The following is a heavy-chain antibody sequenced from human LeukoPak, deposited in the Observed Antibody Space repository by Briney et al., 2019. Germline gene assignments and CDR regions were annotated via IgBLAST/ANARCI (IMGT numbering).Heavy chain of an antibody. Sequence: PGGSLRLSCAASGFTFSSHSMNWVRQAPGKGLEWVSYISSSSSTIYYADSVKGRFTISRDNAKNSLYLQMNSLRAEDTAVYYCARPECSGGSCYSSSWGQGTLVTVSS. CDR1: GFTFSSHS. D-gene: IGHD2-15*01. V-gene: IGHV3-48*01. CDR2: ISSSSSTI. CDR3: ARPECSGGSCYSSS. J-gene: IGHJ4*02.